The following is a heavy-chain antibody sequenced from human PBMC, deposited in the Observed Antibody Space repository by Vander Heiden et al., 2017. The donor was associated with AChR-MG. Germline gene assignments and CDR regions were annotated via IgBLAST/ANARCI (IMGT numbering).Heavy chain of an antibody. J-gene: IGHJ4*02. CDR2: ISSSSSYI. Sequence: EVQLVESGGGLVKPGGSLRLSCAASGFTFRSYSMNWVRQAPGKGLEWVSSISSSSSYIYYADSVKGRFTISRDNAKNSLYLQMNSLRAEDTAVYYCARDPRLRFLEWLLPDYWGQGTLVTVSS. V-gene: IGHV3-21*02. D-gene: IGHD3-3*01. CDR3: ARDPRLRFLEWLLPDY. CDR1: GFTFRSYS.